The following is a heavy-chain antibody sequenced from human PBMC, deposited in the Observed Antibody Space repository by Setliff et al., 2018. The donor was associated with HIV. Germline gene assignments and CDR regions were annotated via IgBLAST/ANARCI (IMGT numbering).Heavy chain of an antibody. CDR1: GDSISSGGYY. Sequence: SETLSLTCTVSGDSISSGGYYWSWIRQSPGKGLEWIGYIYYSGSSYYNPSLQSRITMSVETSMNQFSLRLTSVTAADTAIYYCARTIQPGSSPFDIWGQGTLVTVSS. V-gene: IGHV4-31*03. CDR2: IYYSGSS. D-gene: IGHD2-21*01. CDR3: ARTIQPGSSPFDI. J-gene: IGHJ3*02.